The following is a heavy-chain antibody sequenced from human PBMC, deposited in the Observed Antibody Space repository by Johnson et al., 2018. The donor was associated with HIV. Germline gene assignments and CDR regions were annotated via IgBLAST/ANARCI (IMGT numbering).Heavy chain of an antibody. V-gene: IGHV3-33*06. CDR3: AKDQWSSS. J-gene: IGHJ3*01. CDR2: MWYDGSNK. Sequence: VQLVESGGGLVQPGGSLRLSCAASGFTFSTYGMHWVRQAPGKGLEWVAVMWYDGSNKYYADSVKGRFTISRDNSKNTLYLQMNSLRAEDTAVYYCAKDQWSSSWGQGTMVTVSS. CDR1: GFTFSTYG. D-gene: IGHD6-13*01.